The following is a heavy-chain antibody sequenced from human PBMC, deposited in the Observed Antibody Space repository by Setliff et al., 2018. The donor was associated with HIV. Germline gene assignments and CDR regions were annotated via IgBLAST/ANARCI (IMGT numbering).Heavy chain of an antibody. D-gene: IGHD6-6*01. V-gene: IGHV3-23*01. CDR2: ISDGGGST. J-gene: IGHJ4*02. Sequence: GGSLRLSCAAFGFTFSSYPMSWVRQSPGKGPEWVSAISDGGGSTYYAVSVKGRFTISRDNSKNTLYLQMNSLRVEDTAVYYCAKEPKLGGIAAPFDYWGQGTLVTVSS. CDR1: GFTFSSYP. CDR3: AKEPKLGGIAAPFDY.